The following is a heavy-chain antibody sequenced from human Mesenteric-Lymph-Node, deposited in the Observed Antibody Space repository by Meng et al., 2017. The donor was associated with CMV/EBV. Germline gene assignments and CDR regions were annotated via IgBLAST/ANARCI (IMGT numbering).Heavy chain of an antibody. D-gene: IGHD3-3*01. J-gene: IGHJ4*02. Sequence: GESLKISCTASGLRFSSHGMSWVRQAPGKGLEWVSGITGSGGGIHYADFVEDRFTISRDNSKNTLYLQMFSLRAEDTAVYYCAKVLSNYDFWSGYTNYFDYWGQGTLVTVSS. CDR2: ITGSGGGI. CDR1: GLRFSSHG. V-gene: IGHV3-23*01. CDR3: AKVLSNYDFWSGYTNYFDY.